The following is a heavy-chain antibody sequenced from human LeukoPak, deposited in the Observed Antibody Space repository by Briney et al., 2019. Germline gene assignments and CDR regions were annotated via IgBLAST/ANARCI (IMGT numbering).Heavy chain of an antibody. CDR2: MNPNSGNT. CDR3: AREVPAYDFWSGYQSNYNWFDP. Sequence: ASVKVSCKASGYTFTSYDIDWVRQATGQGLEWMGWMNPNSGNTGYAQKFQGRVTMTRNTSISTAYMELSSLRSEDTAVYYCAREVPAYDFWSGYQSNYNWFDPWSQGTLVTVSS. V-gene: IGHV1-8*01. D-gene: IGHD3-3*01. CDR1: GYTFTSYD. J-gene: IGHJ5*02.